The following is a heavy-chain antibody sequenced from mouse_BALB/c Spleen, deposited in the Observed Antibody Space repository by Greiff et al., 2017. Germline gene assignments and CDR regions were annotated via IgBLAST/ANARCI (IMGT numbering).Heavy chain of an antibody. CDR3: TRYYYGSSPWFAY. V-gene: IGHV6-6*02. CDR1: GFTFSNYW. D-gene: IGHD1-1*01. CDR2: IRLKSNNYAT. J-gene: IGHJ3*01. Sequence: EVQVVESGGGLVQPGGSMKLSCVASGFTFSNYWMNWVRQSPEKGLEWVAEIRLKSNNYATHYAESVKGRFTISRDDSKSSVYLQMNNLRAEDTGIYYCTRYYYGSSPWFAYWGQGTLVTVSA.